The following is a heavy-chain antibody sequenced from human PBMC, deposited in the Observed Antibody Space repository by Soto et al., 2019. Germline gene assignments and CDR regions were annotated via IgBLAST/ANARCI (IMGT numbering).Heavy chain of an antibody. J-gene: IGHJ4*02. CDR3: VRDMQLWRLDS. V-gene: IGHV3-74*03. CDR1: GLTFRSYW. CDR2: INTDGSVA. D-gene: IGHD2-21*01. Sequence: EVQLVESGGGLVQPGESLRLSCAASGLTFRSYWMHWVRQAPGKGLVWVSRINTDGSVAMYVDSVKGRFTISRDNAKNTFFLPMNSLRAEDTAVYYCVRDMQLWRLDSWGQGPLVTVAS.